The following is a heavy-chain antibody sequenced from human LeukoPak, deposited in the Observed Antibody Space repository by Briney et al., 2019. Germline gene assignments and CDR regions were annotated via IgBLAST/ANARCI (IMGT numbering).Heavy chain of an antibody. V-gene: IGHV1-69*01. D-gene: IGHD2-2*01. J-gene: IGHJ5*02. CDR3: AREAIRIVVVPAAMSWFDP. CDR2: IIPIFGTA. Sequence: SVKVSCKASGGTFSSYAISWVRQAPGQGLEWMGGIIPIFGTANYAQKFQGRVTITADESTSTAYMELSSLRSEDTAVYYCAREAIRIVVVPAAMSWFDPWGQGTLVTVSS. CDR1: GGTFSSYA.